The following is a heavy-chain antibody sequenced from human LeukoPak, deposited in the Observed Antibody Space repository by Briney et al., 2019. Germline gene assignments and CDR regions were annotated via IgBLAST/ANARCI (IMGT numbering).Heavy chain of an antibody. J-gene: IGHJ5*02. CDR1: GFTFSSYW. V-gene: IGHV3-7*01. Sequence: PGGSLRLSCAASGFTFSSYWMSWVRQAPGKGLEWVANIKQDGSEKYYVDSVKGRFTISRDNAKNSLYLQMNSLRAADTAVYYCAREYSSGWLGWFDPWGQGTLVTVSS. CDR2: IKQDGSEK. D-gene: IGHD6-19*01. CDR3: AREYSSGWLGWFDP.